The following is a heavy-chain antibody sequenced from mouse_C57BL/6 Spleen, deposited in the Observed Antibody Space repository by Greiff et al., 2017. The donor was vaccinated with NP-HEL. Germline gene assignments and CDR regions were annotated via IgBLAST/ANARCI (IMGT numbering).Heavy chain of an antibody. V-gene: IGHV2-2*01. CDR2: IWSGGST. CDR3: ASYYGNYGRYAMDY. CDR1: GFSLTSYG. J-gene: IGHJ4*01. Sequence: QVQLQQSGPGLVQPSQSLSITCTVSGFSLTSYGVHWVRQSPGKGLEWLGVIWSGGSTDYNAAFISRLSISKDNSKSQVFLKMNSLQADDTALYYCASYYGNYGRYAMDYWGQGTSVTVSS. D-gene: IGHD2-1*01.